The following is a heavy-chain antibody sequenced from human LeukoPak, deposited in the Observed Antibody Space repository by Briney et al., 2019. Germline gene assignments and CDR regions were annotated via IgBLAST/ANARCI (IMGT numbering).Heavy chain of an antibody. CDR2: HKRKTAGGTT. J-gene: IGHJ6*03. Sequence: GGSLRLSCAGSGFTFSNYAMSWVRQAPGKGLQWVGRHKRKTAGGTTDYAAPVQGRFTISTDDSKNTLYLQMNSLSTEDTGIYYCATGTEESTGLRPYFFYMDVWGTGTTVTVSS. CDR1: GFTFSNYA. D-gene: IGHD2/OR15-2a*01. CDR3: ATGTEESTGLRPYFFYMDV. V-gene: IGHV3-15*01.